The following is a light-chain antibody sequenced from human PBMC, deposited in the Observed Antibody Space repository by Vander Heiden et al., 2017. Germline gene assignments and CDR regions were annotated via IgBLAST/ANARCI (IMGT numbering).Light chain of an antibody. CDR2: AAY. V-gene: IGKV1-27*01. J-gene: IGKJ3*01. CDR3: QKYNTGVT. Sequence: DIQMTQSPSSLSASVGDTLTITCRASQGISNYLAWYQQRPGQVPKLLIYAAYTLQSGVPSRFSGGGSGTDFTLTISGLQPEDVATYYCQKYNTGVTFGPGTKVDIK. CDR1: QGISNY.